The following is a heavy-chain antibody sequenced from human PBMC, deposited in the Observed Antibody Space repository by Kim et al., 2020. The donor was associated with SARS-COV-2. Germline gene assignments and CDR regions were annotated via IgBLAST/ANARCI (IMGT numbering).Heavy chain of an antibody. D-gene: IGHD6-19*01. CDR2: IGNDGVWT. V-gene: IGHV3-23*01. CDR3: AKELRPGSGWAFDH. J-gene: IGHJ4*02. Sequence: GGSLRLSCIASGFSFSDSPMSWVRQSPGRGLEWVAGIGNDGVWTVYAESVRGRSTISRDNSKQTLYLEMSSLRAEDTAIYYCAKELRPGSGWAFDHWGQGTLVTVSS. CDR1: GFSFSDSP.